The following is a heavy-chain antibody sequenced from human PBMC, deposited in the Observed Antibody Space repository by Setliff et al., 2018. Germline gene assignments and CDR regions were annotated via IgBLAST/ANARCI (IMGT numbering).Heavy chain of an antibody. CDR1: GFTLNSYL. J-gene: IGHJ4*02. V-gene: IGHV3-74*03. D-gene: IGHD6-13*01. CDR3: ARDSYTSPDY. Sequence: GGSLRLSCAASGFTLNSYLMHWVRQAPGEGLVWVSRIHTDESDTTYADSVEGRFTISRDNAKNTLYLQMNSLGAEDTAVYYCARDSYTSPDYWGQGTLVTVSS. CDR2: IHTDESDT.